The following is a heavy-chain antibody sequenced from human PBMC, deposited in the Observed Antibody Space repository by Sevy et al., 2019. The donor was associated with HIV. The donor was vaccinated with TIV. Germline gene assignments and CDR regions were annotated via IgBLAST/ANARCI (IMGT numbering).Heavy chain of an antibody. Sequence: ASVKVSCKASGGTFSSYAISWVRQAPGQGLEWMGGIIPIFGTANYAQKFQGRVTITADESTSTAYMELSSLRSEDTAVYYCARSNGYSYGLHYGMDVWGQGTTVIVSS. D-gene: IGHD5-18*01. CDR1: GGTFSSYA. V-gene: IGHV1-69*13. CDR3: ARSNGYSYGLHYGMDV. J-gene: IGHJ6*02. CDR2: IIPIFGTA.